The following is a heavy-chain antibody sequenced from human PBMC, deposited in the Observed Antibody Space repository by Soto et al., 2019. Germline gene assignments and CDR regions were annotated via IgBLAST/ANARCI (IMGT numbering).Heavy chain of an antibody. D-gene: IGHD1-1*01. V-gene: IGHV3-72*01. CDR1: GFTFSSFA. CDR3: ARTPQTGNDFHV. CDR2: SGDRRTSYST. Sequence: PGGSLRLSCVGSGFTFSSFAMGWVRQAPGKGLEWVGRSGDRRTSYSTEYAASVKGRLTISRDDSKNSLDLQINSLKTEDTAVYYCARTPQTGNDFHVWGQGTTVTVSS. J-gene: IGHJ6*02.